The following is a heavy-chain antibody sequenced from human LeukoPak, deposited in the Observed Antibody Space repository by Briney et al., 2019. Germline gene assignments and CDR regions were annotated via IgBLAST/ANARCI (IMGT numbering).Heavy chain of an antibody. Sequence: GGSLRLSCAASGFTFSSYAMHWVRQAPGKGLEWVAVISYDGSDKYYADSVRGRFTISRDNAKNSLYLQMNSLRAEDTAVYYCAKDRSPRGHIDYWGQGTLVTVSS. CDR3: AKDRSPRGHIDY. CDR2: ISYDGSDK. D-gene: IGHD6-13*01. CDR1: GFTFSSYA. J-gene: IGHJ4*02. V-gene: IGHV3-30-3*01.